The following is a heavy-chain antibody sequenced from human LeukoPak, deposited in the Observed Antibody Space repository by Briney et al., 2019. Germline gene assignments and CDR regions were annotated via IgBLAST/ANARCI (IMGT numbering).Heavy chain of an antibody. CDR2: IYYSGST. Sequence: KTSETLSLTCTVSGGSISSSSYYWGWIRQPPGKGLEWIGSIYYSGSTYYNPSLKSRVTMSVDTSKNQFSLKLSSVTAADTAVYYCARDSEAGISPFDYWGQGTLVTVSS. V-gene: IGHV4-39*07. J-gene: IGHJ4*02. D-gene: IGHD2-21*01. CDR3: ARDSEAGISPFDY. CDR1: GGSISSSSYY.